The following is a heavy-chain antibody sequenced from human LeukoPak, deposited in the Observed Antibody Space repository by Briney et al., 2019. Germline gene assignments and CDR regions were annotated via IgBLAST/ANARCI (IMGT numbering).Heavy chain of an antibody. Sequence: GGSLRLSCVASGFTFSMYSMNWVRQAPGKGLEWVSYINSVSTTMYYADSVEGRFTVSRDSAKNSLYLQMNSLRDELTAVYCCARDPALGVVIRFLDYWGQGALLTVS. J-gene: IGHJ4*02. CDR3: ARDPALGVVIRFLDY. CDR1: GFTFSMYS. D-gene: IGHD3-16*02. CDR2: INSVSTTM. V-gene: IGHV3-48*02.